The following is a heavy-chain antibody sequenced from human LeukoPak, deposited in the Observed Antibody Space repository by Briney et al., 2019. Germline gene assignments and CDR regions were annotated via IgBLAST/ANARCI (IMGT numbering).Heavy chain of an antibody. D-gene: IGHD3-9*01. V-gene: IGHV3-23*01. J-gene: IGHJ4*02. CDR2: ITGSDGNT. CDR3: AQWGDFDVLTGYYVPDF. CDR1: GFTFSNYA. Sequence: SGASLRLSCAASGFTFSNYAMSWVRQAPGKRLEWVSAITGSDGNTYYADPVKGRFTISRDNSKNTLYLQMNSLRAEDTAVYYCAQWGDFDVLTGYYVPDFWGQGTLVTVSS.